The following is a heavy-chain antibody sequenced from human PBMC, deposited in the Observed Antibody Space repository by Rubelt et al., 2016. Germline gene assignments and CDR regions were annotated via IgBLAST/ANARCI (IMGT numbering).Heavy chain of an antibody. CDR2: ISYNGRT. Sequence: GLEWIGYISYNGRTSYNPSLQSRVTISVDTSKNQFSLQLNSVTPEDTAVYYCANVDIVARISGIDYWGQGIPVTVSS. V-gene: IGHV4-39*01. CDR3: ANVDIVARISGIDY. D-gene: IGHD5-12*01. J-gene: IGHJ4*02.